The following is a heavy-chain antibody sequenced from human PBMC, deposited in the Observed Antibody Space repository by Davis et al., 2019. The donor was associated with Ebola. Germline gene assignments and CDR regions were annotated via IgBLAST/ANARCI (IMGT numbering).Heavy chain of an antibody. CDR3: ARDRLRYFDWLLSTYYYYGMDV. CDR2: ISAYNGNT. D-gene: IGHD3-9*01. J-gene: IGHJ6*02. V-gene: IGHV1-18*01. Sequence: ASVKVSCKASGYTFTSYGISWVRQAPGQGLEWMGWISAYNGNTNYAQKLQGRVTMTTDTSTSTAYMELSSLRSEDTAVYYCARDRLRYFDWLLSTYYYYGMDVWGQGTTVTVSS. CDR1: GYTFTSYG.